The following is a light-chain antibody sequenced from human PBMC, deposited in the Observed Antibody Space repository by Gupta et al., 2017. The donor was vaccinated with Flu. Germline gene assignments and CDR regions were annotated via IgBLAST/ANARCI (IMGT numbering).Light chain of an antibody. CDR2: AAS. V-gene: IGKV1-17*01. J-gene: IGKJ1*01. CDR3: LQHNVYPLT. Sequence: DIQLTQSPSSLSASVGDRVTITCRASQGIRSDLGWYQQKPGKAPKRLIYAASSLQSGVPSRFSDSGSGTEFTLTTSSLQPEDVATYYCLQHNVYPLTFGQGTKVEIK. CDR1: QGIRSD.